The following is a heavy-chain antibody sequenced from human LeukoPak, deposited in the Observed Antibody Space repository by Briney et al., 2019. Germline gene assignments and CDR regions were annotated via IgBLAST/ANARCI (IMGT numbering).Heavy chain of an antibody. J-gene: IGHJ4*02. CDR3: ARDAGRYFDWLGY. CDR2: IWYDGSNK. V-gene: IGHV3-33*01. D-gene: IGHD3-9*01. Sequence: GGSLRLSCAASGFTFSSYGMHWVRQAPGKGLGWVAVIWYDGSNKYYADSVKGRFTISRDNSKNTLYLQMNSLRAEDTAVYYCARDAGRYFDWLGYWGQGTLVTVSS. CDR1: GFTFSSYG.